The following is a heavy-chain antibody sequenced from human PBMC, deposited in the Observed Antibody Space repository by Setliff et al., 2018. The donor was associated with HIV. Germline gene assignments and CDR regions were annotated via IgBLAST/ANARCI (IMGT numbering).Heavy chain of an antibody. D-gene: IGHD3-10*01. J-gene: IGHJ3*02. CDR1: GGTFSSYV. CDR2: IIPMYGVT. V-gene: IGHV1-69*05. Sequence: SVKVSCKASGGTFSSYVISWVRQAPGQGPEWMGGIIPMYGVTNYAQKFQGRVTITTDESTSTAYMELSSLRSEDTAVYYCASPSITMVRGVMRSAFDIWGQGTMVTVS. CDR3: ASPSITMVRGVMRSAFDI.